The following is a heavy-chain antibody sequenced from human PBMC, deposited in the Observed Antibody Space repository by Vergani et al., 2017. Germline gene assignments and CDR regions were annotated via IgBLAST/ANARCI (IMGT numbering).Heavy chain of an antibody. CDR3: AGLCGGDCYFPDY. J-gene: IGHJ4*02. CDR2: ISSSSSYI. D-gene: IGHD2-21*02. Sequence: EVQLVESGGGLVQPGGSLRLSCAASGFMFSSYSMNWVRQAPGKGLEWVSSISSSSSYIYYADSVKGRFTISRDNAKNSLYLQMNSLRAEDTAVYYCAGLCGGDCYFPDYWGQGTLVTVSS. CDR1: GFMFSSYS. V-gene: IGHV3-21*01.